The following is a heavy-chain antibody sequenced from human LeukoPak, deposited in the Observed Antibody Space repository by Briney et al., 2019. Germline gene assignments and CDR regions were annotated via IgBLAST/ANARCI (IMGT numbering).Heavy chain of an antibody. V-gene: IGHV3-30*02. Sequence: PGGSLRLSCAASGFTFSSYAMSWVRQAPGKGLEWVAFVRYDGINKLYGDSVKGRFTISSDTSTNTLYLQMNSLRLEDTAVYYCARVMWSDNGRGNNWFDPWGQGTLVTVSS. CDR3: ARVMWSDNGRGNNWFDP. D-gene: IGHD2-21*01. J-gene: IGHJ5*02. CDR1: GFTFSSYA. CDR2: VRYDGINK.